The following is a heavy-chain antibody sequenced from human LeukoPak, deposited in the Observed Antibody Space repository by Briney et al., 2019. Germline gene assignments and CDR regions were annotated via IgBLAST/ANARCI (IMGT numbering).Heavy chain of an antibody. CDR2: ISYDGSKK. J-gene: IGHJ6*03. CDR1: GFTFNSYA. D-gene: IGHD1-26*01. CDR3: ARGPRVGAAGFVYCHYIDV. Sequence: PGGSLRLSCAASGFTFNSYATHWVRQAPGKGLEWVAVISYDGSKKNYADSVKGRFTISRDNSKNTLYLQMNSLRAEDTAVYYCARGPRVGAAGFVYCHYIDVWGKGTTVTVSS. V-gene: IGHV3-30*04.